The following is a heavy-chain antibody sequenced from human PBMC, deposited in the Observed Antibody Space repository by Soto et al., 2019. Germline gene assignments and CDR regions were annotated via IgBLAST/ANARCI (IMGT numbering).Heavy chain of an antibody. V-gene: IGHV4-39*01. Sequence: SETLSLTCSVSGDSISSTTYYWGWIRQPPGKGLEWIGTLFYGGSTYYNPSLKSRVTMSVDTSKNQFSLKLSSVTATDTAVYYCVRHTSPYMSSSWYYFDHWGQGTLVTVSS. CDR2: LFYGGST. J-gene: IGHJ4*02. CDR1: GDSISSTTYY. D-gene: IGHD6-13*01. CDR3: VRHTSPYMSSSWYYFDH.